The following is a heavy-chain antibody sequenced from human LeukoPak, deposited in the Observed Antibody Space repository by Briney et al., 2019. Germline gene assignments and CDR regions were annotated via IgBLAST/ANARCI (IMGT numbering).Heavy chain of an antibody. D-gene: IGHD1-26*01. Sequence: PGGSLRLSCAASGFTFSGSAMHWVRQASGKGLEWVGRIRSKANSYATAYAASVKGRFTISRDDSNNTAYLQMNSLKTEDTAVYYCARGLRLGPFDYWGQGTLVTVSS. V-gene: IGHV3-73*01. J-gene: IGHJ4*02. CDR1: GFTFSGSA. CDR3: ARGLRLGPFDY. CDR2: IRSKANSYAT.